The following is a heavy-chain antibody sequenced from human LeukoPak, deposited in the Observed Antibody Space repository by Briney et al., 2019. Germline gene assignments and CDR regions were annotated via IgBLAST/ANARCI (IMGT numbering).Heavy chain of an antibody. J-gene: IGHJ3*02. CDR3: ARQKLGYCSSTSCYIGDAFDI. Sequence: SETLSLTCTVSGGFISSSSYYWGWIRQPPGKGLEWIGSIYYSGSTYYNPSLKSRVTISVDTSKNQFSLKLSSVTAADTAVYYCARQKLGYCSSTSCYIGDAFDIWGQGTMVTVSS. CDR2: IYYSGST. V-gene: IGHV4-39*01. CDR1: GGFISSSSYY. D-gene: IGHD2-2*02.